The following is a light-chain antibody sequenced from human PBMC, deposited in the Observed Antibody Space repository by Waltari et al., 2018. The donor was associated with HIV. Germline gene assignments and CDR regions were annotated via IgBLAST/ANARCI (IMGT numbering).Light chain of an antibody. CDR2: GAT. J-gene: IGKJ5*01. V-gene: IGKV3-15*01. CDR1: QSVSST. Sequence: EIVMTQSPATLSVSPGGRATLFCRSSQSVSSTLAWYQQKPGQGPRLLIYGATTRATGFPARFGGSGSGTEFTLTISSLQSEDFGVYYCQQYNKGPLGITFGQGTRLEI. CDR3: QQYNKGPLGIT.